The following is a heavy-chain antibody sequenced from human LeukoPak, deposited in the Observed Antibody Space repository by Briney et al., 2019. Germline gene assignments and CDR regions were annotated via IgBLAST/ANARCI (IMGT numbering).Heavy chain of an antibody. CDR3: ARDPYDFWSGYPYYFDY. CDR1: GFTVSSNY. Sequence: GGSLRLSCAASGFTVSSNYMNWVRQAPGKGLEWVSVIYGGGNIYYADSVKGRFTISRDNSKNTLYLQMNSLRAEDTAVYYCARDPYDFWSGYPYYFDYWGQGTLVTVSS. CDR2: IYGGGNI. D-gene: IGHD3-3*01. J-gene: IGHJ4*02. V-gene: IGHV3-53*05.